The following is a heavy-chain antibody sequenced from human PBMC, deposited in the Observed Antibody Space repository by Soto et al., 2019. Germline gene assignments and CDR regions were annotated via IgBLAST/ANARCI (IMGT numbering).Heavy chain of an antibody. Sequence: PGGSLRLSCAASGFTFSSYAMSWVRQAPGKGLEWVSAISGSGGSTYYADSVKGRFTISRDNSKNTLYLQMNSLRAEDTAVYYCASHPVRPMVRGVNRFDPWGQGTLVTVSS. CDR2: ISGSGGST. J-gene: IGHJ5*02. V-gene: IGHV3-23*01. D-gene: IGHD3-10*01. CDR3: ASHPVRPMVRGVNRFDP. CDR1: GFTFSSYA.